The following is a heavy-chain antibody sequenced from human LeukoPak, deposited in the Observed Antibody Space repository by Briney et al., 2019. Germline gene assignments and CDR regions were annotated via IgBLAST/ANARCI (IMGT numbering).Heavy chain of an antibody. CDR2: ISVYNGDT. J-gene: IGHJ4*02. CDR1: GYIFTNYG. Sequence: ASAKVSCKASGYIFTNYGISWVRQAPGQGLEWMGWISVYNGDTNYAQKLQGRVTMTTDTSTSTAYMEVRSLRSDDTAVYYCARDSGERGSGSYLIAYWGQGTLVTVSS. D-gene: IGHD3-10*01. V-gene: IGHV1-18*01. CDR3: ARDSGERGSGSYLIAY.